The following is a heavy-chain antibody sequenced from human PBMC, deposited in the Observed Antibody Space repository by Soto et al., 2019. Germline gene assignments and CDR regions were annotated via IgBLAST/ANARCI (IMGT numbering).Heavy chain of an antibody. CDR3: ALIRIVGQTGDAFDI. J-gene: IGHJ3*02. Sequence: QVQLVESGGGVVQLGRSLRLSCAASGFTFSSYGMHWVRQAPGKGLEWVAVIWYDGSNKYYADSVKGRFTISRDNSKNTLYLQMNSLRAEDTAVYYCALIRIVGQTGDAFDIWGQGTMVTVSS. CDR2: IWYDGSNK. V-gene: IGHV3-33*01. CDR1: GFTFSSYG. D-gene: IGHD1-26*01.